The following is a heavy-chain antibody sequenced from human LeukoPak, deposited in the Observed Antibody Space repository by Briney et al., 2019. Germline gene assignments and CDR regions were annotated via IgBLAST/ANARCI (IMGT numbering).Heavy chain of an antibody. CDR1: GGTFSSYA. V-gene: IGHV1-69*04. CDR3: ARGVTLNWFDP. Sequence: SVKVSCKASGGTFSSYAISWVRQAPGQGLEWMGRIIPILGIANYAQKFQGRVTITADKSTGTAYMELSSLRSEDTAVYYCARGVTLNWFDPWGQGTLVTVSS. J-gene: IGHJ5*02. D-gene: IGHD3-16*02. CDR2: IIPILGIA.